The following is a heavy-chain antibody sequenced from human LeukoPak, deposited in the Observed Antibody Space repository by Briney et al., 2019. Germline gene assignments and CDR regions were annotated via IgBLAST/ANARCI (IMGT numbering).Heavy chain of an antibody. CDR2: ISAYNGNT. Sequence: ASVKVSCKXSGYTFTSYGISWVRQAPGQGLEWMGRISAYNGNTNYSQKLQGRVTMTTDTSTSTAYMELRSLRSDDTAVYYCARGAWAVVVAASFDYWGQGTLVTVSS. J-gene: IGHJ4*02. CDR3: ARGAWAVVVAASFDY. D-gene: IGHD2-15*01. CDR1: GYTFTSYG. V-gene: IGHV1-18*01.